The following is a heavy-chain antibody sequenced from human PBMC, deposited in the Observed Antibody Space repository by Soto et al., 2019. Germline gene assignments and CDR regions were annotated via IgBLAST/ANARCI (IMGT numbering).Heavy chain of an antibody. V-gene: IGHV5-51*01. CDR1: GYRFSSYW. CDR2: IYPGDSDT. Sequence: GASLKISCKGSGYRFSSYWIAWVRQMPGKGLEWMGIIYPGDSDTMYSPSFQGQVTFSADKSTSTAYLQWSSLKASDTAMYYCARQGSNGAYYYYGMDVWGQGTTVTVSS. D-gene: IGHD2-8*01. J-gene: IGHJ6*02. CDR3: ARQGSNGAYYYYGMDV.